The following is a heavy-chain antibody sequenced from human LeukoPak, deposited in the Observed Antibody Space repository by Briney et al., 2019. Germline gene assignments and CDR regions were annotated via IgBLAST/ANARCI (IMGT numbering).Heavy chain of an antibody. D-gene: IGHD3-22*01. CDR3: ARAYYESSAYRHAVYFDY. Sequence: PGASVKVSCKASGYTFNSSYMHWVRQAPRQGLEWMGIINPSDDSTRYAQKFQGRVTMTKDTSSNTVYMHLSSLSSDDTAVYYCARAYYESSAYRHAVYFDYWGQGTLVTVSS. CDR2: INPSDDST. V-gene: IGHV1-46*02. J-gene: IGHJ4*02. CDR1: GYTFNSSY.